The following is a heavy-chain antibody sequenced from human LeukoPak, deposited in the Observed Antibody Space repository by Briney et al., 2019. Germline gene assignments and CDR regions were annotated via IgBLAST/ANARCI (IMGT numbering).Heavy chain of an antibody. CDR3: AKDQGWKSPNYLDS. Sequence: GGSLRLSCAASGFTFSSSAMSWVRQVPGKGLEWVSGISASGGSTYYADSVRGRFTISRDNSKNTLYVQMNSLRDEDTAVYYCAKDQGWKSPNYLDSWGQGTLVTVSS. V-gene: IGHV3-23*01. CDR1: GFTFSSSA. CDR2: ISASGGST. J-gene: IGHJ4*02. D-gene: IGHD1-1*01.